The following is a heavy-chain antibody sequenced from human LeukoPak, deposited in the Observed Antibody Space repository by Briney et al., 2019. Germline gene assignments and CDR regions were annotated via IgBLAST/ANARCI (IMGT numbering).Heavy chain of an antibody. D-gene: IGHD7-27*01. J-gene: IGHJ4*02. CDR1: GFPFRTSEMC. Sequence: SGPALLKPTQSLTLNCTFSGFPFRTSEMCVSWIRQPPGKALEWLARIDGDDDKYYITSLKTRLTISKDTPKKQVVLTMTNMDPVDTATYYCARTTHLTVDYWGQGILVTVSS. CDR3: ARTTHLTVDY. CDR2: IDGDDDK. V-gene: IGHV2-70*11.